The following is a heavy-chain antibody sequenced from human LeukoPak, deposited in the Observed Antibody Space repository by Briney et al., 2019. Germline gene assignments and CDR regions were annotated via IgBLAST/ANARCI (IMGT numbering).Heavy chain of an antibody. D-gene: IGHD3-16*02. CDR1: GFTFSSYG. J-gene: IGHJ4*02. Sequence: GGSLRLSCAASGFTFSSYGMHWVRQAPGKGLEWVAVISYDGSNKYYADSVKGRFTISRDNSKNTLYLQMNSLRAEDTAVYYRAKGEIMITFGGVIDDWGQGTLVTVSS. V-gene: IGHV3-30*18. CDR3: AKGEIMITFGGVIDD. CDR2: ISYDGSNK.